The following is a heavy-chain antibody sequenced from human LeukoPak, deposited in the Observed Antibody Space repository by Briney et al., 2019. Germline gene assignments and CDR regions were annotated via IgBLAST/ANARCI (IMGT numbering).Heavy chain of an antibody. D-gene: IGHD2-2*01. CDR1: GFTFSSYE. J-gene: IGHJ4*02. CDR2: ISSSGSTI. CDR3: ARGTTRYCSSTSCYFDY. V-gene: IGHV3-48*03. Sequence: GGSLRLSCAASGFTFSSYEMNWVRQAPGKGLEWVSYISSSGSTIYYADSVKGRFTISRDNAKNSLYLQMNSLRAEDTAVYYCARGTTRYCSSTSCYFDYWGQGTLVTVSS.